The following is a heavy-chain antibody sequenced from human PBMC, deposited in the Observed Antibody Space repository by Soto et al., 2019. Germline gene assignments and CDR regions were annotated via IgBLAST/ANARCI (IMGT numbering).Heavy chain of an antibody. CDR1: GASVSSGSYL. CDR3: ARRVYDGSHFYYVGY. J-gene: IGHJ4*02. CDR2: ASYTGAT. D-gene: IGHD3-22*01. Sequence: QLQLQESGPGLVKPSETLSLTCTVCGASVSSGSYLWGWIRQPPGKGLEGIGSASYTGATCLTPSLKSHVHISVATSMNQFAFNLSSLTAADTAVYYCARRVYDGSHFYYVGYCGQGILVTVSS. V-gene: IGHV4-39*01.